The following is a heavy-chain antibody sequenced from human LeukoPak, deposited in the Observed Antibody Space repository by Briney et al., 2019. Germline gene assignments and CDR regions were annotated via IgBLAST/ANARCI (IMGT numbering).Heavy chain of an antibody. Sequence: GGSLKLSCAASGYTFRSYAMSWAAPAPGKGLDWVSPFSGSGGSTYYADSVKGRFTISRDNSKNTLYLQMNSLRAEDTAVYYCAKTHLVRYYYYYGMDVWGQGTTVTVSS. CDR1: GYTFRSYA. J-gene: IGHJ6*02. V-gene: IGHV3-23*01. D-gene: IGHD6-6*01. CDR2: FSGSGGST. CDR3: AKTHLVRYYYYYGMDV.